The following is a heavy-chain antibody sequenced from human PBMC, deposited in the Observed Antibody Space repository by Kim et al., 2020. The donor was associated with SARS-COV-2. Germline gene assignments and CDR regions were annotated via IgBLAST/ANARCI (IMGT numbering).Heavy chain of an antibody. CDR2: IDWDDDK. Sequence: SGPTLVNPTPTLTLTCTFSGFSLSTSGMCVSWIRQPPGKALEWLALIDWDDDKYYSTSLKTRLTISKDTSKNQVVLTMTNMDPVDTATYYCARIPEYSSGSDYYYGMDVWGQGTTVTVSS. CDR3: ARIPEYSSGSDYYYGMDV. J-gene: IGHJ6*02. D-gene: IGHD6-19*01. V-gene: IGHV2-70*01. CDR1: GFSLSTSGMC.